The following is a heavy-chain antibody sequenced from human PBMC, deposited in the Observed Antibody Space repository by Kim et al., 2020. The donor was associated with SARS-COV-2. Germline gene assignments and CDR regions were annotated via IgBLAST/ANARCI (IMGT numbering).Heavy chain of an antibody. D-gene: IGHD5-12*01. CDR3: AKSGQLDY. CDR1: GFTFSNSP. CDR2: IDGRGATT. J-gene: IGHJ4*02. Sequence: GGSLRLSCAASGFTFSNSPMSWVRQAPGKGLEWVSTIDGRGATTYYPGSVKGRFTISRDNSKNTLYLQMNNLRAEDTAVYFCAKSGQLDYWGQGTLVT. V-gene: IGHV3-23*01.